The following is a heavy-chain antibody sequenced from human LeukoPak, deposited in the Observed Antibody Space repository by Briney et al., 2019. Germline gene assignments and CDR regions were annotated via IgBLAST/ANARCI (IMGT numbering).Heavy chain of an antibody. V-gene: IGHV3-48*02. Sequence: PGGSLRLSCAASGFTFSSYNMNWVRQAPGKGLEWVSYISSSSSNIQYADSVKGRFTISRDNAKNSLYLQMNSLRDEDTAVYYCARSGDYSDYTGYWGQGTLVTVSS. CDR3: ARSGDYSDYTGY. J-gene: IGHJ4*02. D-gene: IGHD4-11*01. CDR2: ISSSSSNI. CDR1: GFTFSSYN.